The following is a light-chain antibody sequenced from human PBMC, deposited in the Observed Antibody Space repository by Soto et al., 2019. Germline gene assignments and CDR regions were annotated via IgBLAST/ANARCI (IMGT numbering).Light chain of an antibody. CDR2: NAS. Sequence: DIQMTQSPSTLSSSVGDRVTITCRASQSISSWLAWYQQKPGTAPNLLIYNASSLESGVPSRFSGSGSGTEFPLTISSLQPDDFATYYCQQYSTYRTFGQGTKVDIK. CDR1: QSISSW. J-gene: IGKJ1*01. CDR3: QQYSTYRT. V-gene: IGKV1-5*03.